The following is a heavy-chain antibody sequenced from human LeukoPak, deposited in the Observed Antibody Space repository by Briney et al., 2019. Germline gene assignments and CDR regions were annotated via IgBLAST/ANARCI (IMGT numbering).Heavy chain of an antibody. CDR2: IGGSGGYT. Sequence: PGGSLRLSCAASGFTFSSYAMSWVRQAPGKGLEWVSAIGGSGGYTFYADSVKGRFTISRDNSKNTLYLQVNSLRAEDTAVYYCAKMRADFLEWFHGVFDIWGQGTMVTVSS. J-gene: IGHJ3*02. D-gene: IGHD3-3*01. CDR3: AKMRADFLEWFHGVFDI. V-gene: IGHV3-23*01. CDR1: GFTFSSYA.